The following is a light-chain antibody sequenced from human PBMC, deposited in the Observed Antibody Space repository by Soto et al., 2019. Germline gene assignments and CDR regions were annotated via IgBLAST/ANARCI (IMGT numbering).Light chain of an antibody. CDR3: LQDYNFPYT. J-gene: IGKJ2*01. V-gene: IGKV1-6*01. Sequence: AIRVTQSPSSLSASVGDRVTITCRASQDIRNDLGWYQQKPGRAPKLLIYTASTLQSGVPTRFSGSGSGTDFTLTISSLQPEDFATYYCLQDYNFPYTFGQGTKLEFK. CDR1: QDIRND. CDR2: TAS.